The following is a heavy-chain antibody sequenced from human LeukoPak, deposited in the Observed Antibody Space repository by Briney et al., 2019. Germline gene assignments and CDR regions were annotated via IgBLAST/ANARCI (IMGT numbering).Heavy chain of an antibody. V-gene: IGHV3-7*01. D-gene: IGHD5-18*01. J-gene: IGHJ4*02. CDR1: GFTFSSYW. CDR3: ARDRRYSYGSFDY. CDR2: IKQDGSEK. Sequence: PGGSLRLSCAASGFTFSSYWMSWVRQAPGKGLEWVANIKQDGSEKYYVDSVKGRFTISRDNAKNSLYLQMNSLRAEDTAVYYCARDRRYSYGSFDYWGQGTLVTVSS.